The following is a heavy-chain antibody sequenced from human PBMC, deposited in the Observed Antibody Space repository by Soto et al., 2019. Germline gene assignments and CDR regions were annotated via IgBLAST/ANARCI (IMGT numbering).Heavy chain of an antibody. CDR1: GYTFTSYD. J-gene: IGHJ6*03. V-gene: IGHV1-8*01. CDR3: ARGPPRSWYDYYYYMDV. Sequence: ASVKVSCKASGYTFTSYDINWVRQATGQGLEWMGWMNPNSGNTGYAQKFQGRVTMTRNTSISTAYMELSSLRSEDTAVYYCARGPPRSWYDYYYYMDVWGKGTTVTVSS. CDR2: MNPNSGNT. D-gene: IGHD6-13*01.